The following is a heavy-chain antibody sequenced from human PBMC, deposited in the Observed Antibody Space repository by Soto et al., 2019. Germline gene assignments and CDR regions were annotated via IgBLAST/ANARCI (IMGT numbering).Heavy chain of an antibody. CDR3: ARPYSSGWNPFDY. V-gene: IGHV4-39*01. Sequence: QLQLQESGPGLVKPSENLSLTCTVSGASISSSSYYWGWIRQPPGKGLEWIGSVYYSGTTYYNPSLKSRVTIAVDTSKSQFSLKLNSVTAADTAVYYCARPYSSGWNPFDYWGQGTLVTVSS. D-gene: IGHD6-19*01. CDR2: VYYSGTT. J-gene: IGHJ4*02. CDR1: GASISSSSYY.